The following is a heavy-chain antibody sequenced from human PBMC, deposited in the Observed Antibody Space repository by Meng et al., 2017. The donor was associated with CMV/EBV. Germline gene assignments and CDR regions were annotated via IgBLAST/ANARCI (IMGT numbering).Heavy chain of an antibody. D-gene: IGHD2-2*01. J-gene: IGHJ6*02. Sequence: SETLSLTCAVSGGSISSSNWWSWVRQPPGKGLEWIGEIYHSGSTNYNPSLKSRVTTSVDKSKNQFSLKLSSVTAADTAVYYCARSSYCSSTSCYLEGMDVWGQGTTVTVSS. CDR3: ARSSYCSSTSCYLEGMDV. CDR2: IYHSGST. V-gene: IGHV4-4*02. CDR1: GGSISSSNW.